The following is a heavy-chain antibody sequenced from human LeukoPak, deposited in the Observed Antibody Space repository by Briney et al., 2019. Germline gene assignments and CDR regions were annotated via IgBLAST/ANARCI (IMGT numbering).Heavy chain of an antibody. J-gene: IGHJ4*02. V-gene: IGHV4-38-2*02. CDR2: IFHSGSV. D-gene: IGHD6-13*01. Sequence: SETLSLTCTVSGYSISSDYFWGWIRQPPGKGPEWIGSIFHSGSVYYNPSLQSRVTISVDTSTNRFSLKLTSVTAADTAVYYCARAYSPPQWSPFDYWGQGTLVTVSS. CDR1: GYSISSDYF. CDR3: ARAYSPPQWSPFDY.